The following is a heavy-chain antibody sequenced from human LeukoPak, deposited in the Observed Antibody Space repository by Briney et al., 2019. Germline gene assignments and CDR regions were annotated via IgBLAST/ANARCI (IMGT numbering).Heavy chain of an antibody. CDR1: GFTFSSYA. J-gene: IGHJ4*02. CDR3: AKGSTSRFDY. V-gene: IGHV3-23*01. CDR2: ISGSGGST. D-gene: IGHD2-2*01. Sequence: GGSLGLSCAASGFTFSSYAMSWVRQAPGKGLEWVSAISGSGGSTYYADSVKGRFTISRDNSKNTQYLQMNSLRAEDTAVYYCAKGSTSRFDYWGQGTLVTVSS.